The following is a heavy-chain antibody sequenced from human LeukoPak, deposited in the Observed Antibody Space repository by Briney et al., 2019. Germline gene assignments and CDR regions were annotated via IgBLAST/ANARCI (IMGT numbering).Heavy chain of an antibody. D-gene: IGHD4-17*01. CDR3: ARQGTVTTYYYYYYGMDV. Sequence: SETLSLTCTVSGGSISSHYWSWIRQPPGKGLEWIGYISYSGSTNYNPSLKSRVNISVDTSENQFSLKLSSVTAADTAVYYCARQGTVTTYYYYYYGMDVWGQGTTVTVSS. V-gene: IGHV4-59*08. CDR1: GGSISSHY. CDR2: ISYSGST. J-gene: IGHJ6*02.